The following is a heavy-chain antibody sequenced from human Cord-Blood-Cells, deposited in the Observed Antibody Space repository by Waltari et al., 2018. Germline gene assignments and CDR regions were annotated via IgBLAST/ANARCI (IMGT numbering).Heavy chain of an antibody. CDR3: ARGPGKWELYYFFYYGMDV. CDR1: GGSFSGYY. D-gene: IGHD1-26*01. V-gene: IGHV4-34*01. Sequence: QVQLQQWGAGLLKPSETLSLTCAVYGGSFSGYYWSWIRQPPGKGLEWIGEINHSGSTNYHPSLKSRVHISVDTSKNQFFLKLDSWAAADTAVYYCARGPGKWELYYFFYYGMDVWGQGTTVTVSS. CDR2: INHSGST. J-gene: IGHJ6*02.